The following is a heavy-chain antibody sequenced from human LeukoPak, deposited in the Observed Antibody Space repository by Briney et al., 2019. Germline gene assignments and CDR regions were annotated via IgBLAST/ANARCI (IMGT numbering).Heavy chain of an antibody. CDR3: YSKGRLGWRVVNWFDP. J-gene: IGHJ5*02. CDR2: ITLYNGDT. Sequence: ASVKVSCKASGYTSTYCSLHWLQQAPGQGLERMRWITLYNGDTNYAKKFQGRVTITRDMSLRTAYIELSSLRFRDAILTGYYSKGRLGWRVVNWFDPWGQGTLVTVSS. CDR1: GYTSTYCS. D-gene: IGHD3-9*01. V-gene: IGHV1-68*01.